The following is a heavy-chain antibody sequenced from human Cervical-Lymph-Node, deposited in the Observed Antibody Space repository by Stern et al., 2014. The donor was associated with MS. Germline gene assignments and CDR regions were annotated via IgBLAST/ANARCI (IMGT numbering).Heavy chain of an antibody. Sequence: VQLQESGPGLLKPSETLSLTCTVSGGSVNSVNYYWTWIRQPPGKGLEWIGYISYSGSTKSNPYLKSRVNISVDTSKNQFSLNLRSVTAADTAVYYCTRGVRVWGQGTTVTVSS. J-gene: IGHJ6*02. V-gene: IGHV4-61*01. CDR2: ISYSGST. CDR3: TRGVRV. CDR1: GGSVNSVNYY.